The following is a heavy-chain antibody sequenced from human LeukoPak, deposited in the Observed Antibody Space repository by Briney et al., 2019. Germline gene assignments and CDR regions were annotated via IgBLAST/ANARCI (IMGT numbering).Heavy chain of an antibody. CDR3: ARWVPGPTDYWFDP. CDR1: GGSISNGGYY. V-gene: IGHV4-31*03. D-gene: IGHD4-17*01. Sequence: SQTLSLNCTVSGGSISNGGYYWSWIRQLPGKGLDWIGYIFYSGSTHYNPSLKSRVTISLDTSKNQFSLKLYSVTAADTAVYYCARWVPGPTDYWFDPWGQGTLVTVSS. CDR2: IFYSGST. J-gene: IGHJ5*02.